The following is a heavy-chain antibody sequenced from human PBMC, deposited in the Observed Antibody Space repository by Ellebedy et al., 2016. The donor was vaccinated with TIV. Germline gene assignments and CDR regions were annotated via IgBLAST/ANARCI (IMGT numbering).Heavy chain of an antibody. CDR1: GYSFTSYW. Sequence: AESLKISXTGSGYSFTSYWICWVRQMPGKGLEWMGIIYPGDSDTRYSPFFQGQVTISADKSISTAYLQWSSLKASDTAMYYCARQHNWNDVDYWGQGTLVTVSS. CDR2: IYPGDSDT. J-gene: IGHJ4*02. D-gene: IGHD1-1*01. V-gene: IGHV5-51*01. CDR3: ARQHNWNDVDY.